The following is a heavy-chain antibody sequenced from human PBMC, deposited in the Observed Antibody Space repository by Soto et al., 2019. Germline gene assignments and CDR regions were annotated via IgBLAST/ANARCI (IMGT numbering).Heavy chain of an antibody. J-gene: IGHJ3*02. CDR3: ARGGSTVTTFGDAFDI. V-gene: IGHV4-59*01. CDR2: IYYSGST. Sequence: PSETLSLTCTVSGGSISSYYWSWIRQPPGKGLEWLGYIYYSGSTNYNPSLKSRVTISVDTSKNQFSLKLSSVTAADTAVYYCARGGSTVTTFGDAFDIWGQGTMVTISS. CDR1: GGSISSYY. D-gene: IGHD4-17*01.